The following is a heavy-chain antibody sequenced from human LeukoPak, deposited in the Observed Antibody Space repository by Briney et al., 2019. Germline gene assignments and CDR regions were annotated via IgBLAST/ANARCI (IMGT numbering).Heavy chain of an antibody. Sequence: SETLSLTCTVFGDSVSSGGSFWNWIRQPPGKGLEWIGWLHDSGATNYNPSFKSRVTISVDTSKNQFSLKLSSVTAADTAVYYCAREGYSSSAGGAFDYWGQGTLVTVSS. V-gene: IGHV4-61*08. CDR3: AREGYSSSAGGAFDY. CDR2: LHDSGAT. CDR1: GDSVSSGGSF. J-gene: IGHJ4*02. D-gene: IGHD6-13*01.